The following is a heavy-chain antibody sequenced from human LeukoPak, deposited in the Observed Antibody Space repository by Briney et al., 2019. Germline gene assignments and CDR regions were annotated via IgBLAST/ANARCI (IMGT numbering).Heavy chain of an antibody. V-gene: IGHV4-30-2*01. CDR1: GGSISSGGYS. Sequence: PSETLCLTCAVSGGSISSGGYSWSWIRQPPGKGLEWIGYIYHSGSTYYNPSLKSRVTISVDRSKNQFSLKLSSVTAADTAVYYCARDSSSWPRGDYYFDYWGQGTLVTVSS. CDR3: ARDSSSWPRGDYYFDY. D-gene: IGHD6-13*01. CDR2: IYHSGST. J-gene: IGHJ4*02.